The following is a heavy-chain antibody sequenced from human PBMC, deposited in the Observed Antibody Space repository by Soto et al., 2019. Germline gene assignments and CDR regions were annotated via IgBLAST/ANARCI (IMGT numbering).Heavy chain of an antibody. CDR3: ARTLNYYDSSAPGDY. Sequence: QVPLVQSGAEVKKPGASVKVSCKASGYTFTSYGISWVRQAPGQGLEWMGWISAYNGNTNYAQKLQGRVTMTTDTSTSTAYMELRSLRSDDTAVYYCARTLNYYDSSAPGDYWGQGTLVTVSS. CDR1: GYTFTSYG. V-gene: IGHV1-18*01. CDR2: ISAYNGNT. J-gene: IGHJ4*02. D-gene: IGHD3-22*01.